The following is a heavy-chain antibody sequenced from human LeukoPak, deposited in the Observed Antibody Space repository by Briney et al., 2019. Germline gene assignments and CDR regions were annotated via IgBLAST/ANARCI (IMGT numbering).Heavy chain of an antibody. J-gene: IGHJ3*02. V-gene: IGHV1-46*01. D-gene: IGHD3-22*01. CDR3: ARDLHHRGYYDTSGPYGI. Sequence: GASVKVSCKASGYTFTRYDMHWVRQAPGQGLEWMGIINPSGGSTSYAQKVQGRVAMTRDMFTSTVYMELSSLRSEDTAVYYCARDLHHRGYYDTSGPYGIWGQGTMVTVSS. CDR2: INPSGGST. CDR1: GYTFTRYD.